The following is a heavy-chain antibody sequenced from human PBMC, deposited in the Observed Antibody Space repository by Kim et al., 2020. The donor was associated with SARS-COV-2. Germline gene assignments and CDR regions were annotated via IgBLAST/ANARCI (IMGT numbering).Heavy chain of an antibody. Sequence: SETLSLTCSVSGGSISGYYWSWIRQPAGKGLEWIGRIWSSGSTNYEPSFRTRLTMSVDTSKNQFSLKLTSVTAADTAIYYCVRDGGELFDYSSSEFDPWG. CDR2: IWSSGST. CDR3: VRDGGELFDYSSSEFDP. J-gene: IGHJ5*02. D-gene: IGHD4-4*01. CDR1: GGSISGYY. V-gene: IGHV4-4*07.